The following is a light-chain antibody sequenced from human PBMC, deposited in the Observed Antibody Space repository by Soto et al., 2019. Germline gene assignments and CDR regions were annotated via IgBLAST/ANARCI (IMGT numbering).Light chain of an antibody. CDR2: DVS. CDR1: QSVSSNF. Sequence: ESVLTQSPGTLSLSPGERATLSCRASQSVSSNFLAWYQQKPGQAPRLLIFDVSTRATGVPPRFSGSGSGTDFTLTIIGLEPEDFAIYYCQQRSNWPLTFGGGTKVDIK. CDR3: QQRSNWPLT. J-gene: IGKJ4*01. V-gene: IGKV3D-20*02.